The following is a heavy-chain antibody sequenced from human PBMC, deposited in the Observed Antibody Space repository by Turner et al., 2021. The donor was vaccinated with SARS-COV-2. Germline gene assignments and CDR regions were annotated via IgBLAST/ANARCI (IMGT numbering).Heavy chain of an antibody. CDR3: ATGTRLVWELLHH. CDR1: GLSFTNYY. Sequence: QVHLSQWGAGLLKPWETLSLPCAVSGLSFTNYYWTWIRQSSGKGLKLTGEITRSGRPDYNPSLMSRFTISIDTSKNEYSLSLNSVTAADSGVYYCATGTRLVWELLHHWGQGTTVTVSS. D-gene: IGHD1-26*01. J-gene: IGHJ1*01. V-gene: IGHV4-34*01. CDR2: ITRSGRP.